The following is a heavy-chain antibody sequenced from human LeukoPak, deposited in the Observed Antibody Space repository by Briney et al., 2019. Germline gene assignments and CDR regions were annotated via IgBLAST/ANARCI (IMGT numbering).Heavy chain of an antibody. V-gene: IGHV3-49*03. J-gene: IGHJ6*03. Sequence: GGSLRLSCTASGFTFGDYAMSWFRQAPGKGLEWVGVIRSKTYGGTTEYAASGKVRFTISRDDSNSISYMQMNSLKTEDIAVYYCTNDRRVVPAAMYYYYYMDVWGKGTTVTVSS. CDR1: GFTFGDYA. CDR2: IRSKTYGGTT. D-gene: IGHD2-2*01. CDR3: TNDRRVVPAAMYYYYYMDV.